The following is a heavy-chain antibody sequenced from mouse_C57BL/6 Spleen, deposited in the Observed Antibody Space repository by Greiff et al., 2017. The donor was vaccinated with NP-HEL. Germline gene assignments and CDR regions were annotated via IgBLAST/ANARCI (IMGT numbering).Heavy chain of an antibody. V-gene: IGHV1-69*01. J-gene: IGHJ2*01. CDR2: IAPSDSYT. Sequence: QVQLQQPGAELVMPGASVKLSCKASGYTFTSYWMHWVKQRPGQGLEWIGEIAPSDSYTNYNQKFKGKSTLTVDKSSSTAYMQLSSLTSEDSAVYYGARSVRGYFDYWGQGTTLTVAS. CDR3: ARSVRGYFDY. CDR1: GYTFTSYW.